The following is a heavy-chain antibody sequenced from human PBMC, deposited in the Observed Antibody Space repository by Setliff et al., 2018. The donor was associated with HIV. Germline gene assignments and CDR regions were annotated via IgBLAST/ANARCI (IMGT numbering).Heavy chain of an antibody. CDR1: GFTFSSYG. CDR2: IRYDGSNK. Sequence: LRLSCAASGFTFSSYGMHWVRQAPGKGLEWVAFIRYDGSNKYYADSVKGRFTISRDNSKNTLYLQMNSLRAEDTAVYYCAKTQTVITVYGPFDSWGQGTPVTVSS. CDR3: AKTQTVITVYGPFDS. J-gene: IGHJ4*02. V-gene: IGHV3-30*02. D-gene: IGHD4-4*01.